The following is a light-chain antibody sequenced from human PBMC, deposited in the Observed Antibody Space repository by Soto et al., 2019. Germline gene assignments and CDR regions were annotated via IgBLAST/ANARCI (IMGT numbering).Light chain of an antibody. V-gene: IGKV1-5*01. Sequence: DLQMTKSPSTLSVSVGDRVPITCRASPSISSWLAWYQQKPGKAPKLLIYDASSLESGVPSRFSVSGSGTEFTLTISSLQPYDFAPYYCLQYKMYSPLTFGVGAKV. CDR3: LQYKMYSPLT. CDR2: DAS. J-gene: IGKJ4*01. CDR1: PSISSW.